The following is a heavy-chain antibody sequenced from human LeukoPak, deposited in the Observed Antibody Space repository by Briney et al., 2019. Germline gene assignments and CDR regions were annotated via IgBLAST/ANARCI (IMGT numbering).Heavy chain of an antibody. Sequence: GRSLRLSCAASGFTFSSYAMHWVRQAPGKGLEWVAVIAYDGSNKYDGDSVKGRFTISRDNSKNTVYLQMNSLRAEDTAVYYCAKGLSGGGQRGYFDYWGQGTLVTVSS. CDR2: IAYDGSNK. D-gene: IGHD4-23*01. J-gene: IGHJ4*02. CDR1: GFTFSSYA. CDR3: AKGLSGGGQRGYFDY. V-gene: IGHV3-30*04.